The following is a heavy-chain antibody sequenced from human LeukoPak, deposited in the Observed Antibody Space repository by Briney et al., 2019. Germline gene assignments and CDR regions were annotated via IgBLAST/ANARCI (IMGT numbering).Heavy chain of an antibody. Sequence: QPGGSLRLSCAASGFTFSSYGMHWVRQAPGKGLEWVAFIRYDGSNKYYADSVKGRFTISRDNSKNTLYLQMNSLRAEDTAVYYCAKDGGDYGHAAYYYYGMDVWGQGTTVTVSS. CDR3: AKDGGDYGHAAYYYYGMDV. D-gene: IGHD4-17*01. CDR2: IRYDGSNK. V-gene: IGHV3-30*02. J-gene: IGHJ6*02. CDR1: GFTFSSYG.